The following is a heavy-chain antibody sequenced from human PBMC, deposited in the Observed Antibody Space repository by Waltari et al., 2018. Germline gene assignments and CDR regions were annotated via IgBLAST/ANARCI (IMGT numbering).Heavy chain of an antibody. V-gene: IGHV4-39*07. J-gene: IGHJ3*02. CDR1: GGSISSSSYY. CDR2: IYYSGCT. D-gene: IGHD1-1*01. CDR3: ASEGKEPRSWGII. Sequence: QLQLQESGPGLVKPSETLSLTCTVSGGSISSSSYYWGWIRQPPGKGLEWIGSIYYSGCTNYNPSLKSRVTISVDTSKNQFSLKLSSVTAADTAVYYCASEGKEPRSWGIIWGQGTMVTVSS.